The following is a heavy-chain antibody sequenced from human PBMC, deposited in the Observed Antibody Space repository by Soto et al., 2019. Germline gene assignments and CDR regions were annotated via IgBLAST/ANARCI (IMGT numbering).Heavy chain of an antibody. V-gene: IGHV1-69*02. CDR2: IIPILGIA. J-gene: IGHJ4*02. CDR3: VRGRDPDY. Sequence: SVTVSCKASGGTLSSYTSSWVRQAPGQGLEWMGRIIPILGIANYAQKFQGRVTITADKSTSTAYMELSSLRSEDTAVYYCVRGRDPDYWGQGTLVTVSS. CDR1: GGTLSSYT. D-gene: IGHD3-16*02.